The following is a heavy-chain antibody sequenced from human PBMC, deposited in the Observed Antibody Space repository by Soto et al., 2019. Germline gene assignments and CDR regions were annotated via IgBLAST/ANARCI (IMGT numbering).Heavy chain of an antibody. CDR1: GGSISSSSYY. CDR3: ASQGTASYRQYYFDY. D-gene: IGHD3-16*02. J-gene: IGHJ4*02. V-gene: IGHV4-39*01. CDR2: IYYSGST. Sequence: SETLSLTCTVSGGSISSSSYYWGWIRQPPGKGLEWIGSIYYSGSTYYNPSLKSRVTISVDTSKNQFSLKLSSVTAADTAVYYCASQGTASYRQYYFDYWGQGTLVTVSS.